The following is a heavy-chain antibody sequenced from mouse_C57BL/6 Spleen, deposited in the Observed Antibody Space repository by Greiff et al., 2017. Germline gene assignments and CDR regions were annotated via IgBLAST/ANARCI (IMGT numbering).Heavy chain of an antibody. CDR3: ARTRGYSYAMDY. D-gene: IGHD2-3*01. CDR1: GYTFTSYG. CDR2: IYPRSGNT. V-gene: IGHV1-81*01. Sequence: QVQLLQSGAELARPGASVKLSCKASGYTFTSYGISWVQQRTGQGLEWIGEIYPRSGNTYYNEKFKGKATLTADKSASTAYMELRSLTSEDSAVDVCARTRGYSYAMDYWGQGTSVTVSS. J-gene: IGHJ4*01.